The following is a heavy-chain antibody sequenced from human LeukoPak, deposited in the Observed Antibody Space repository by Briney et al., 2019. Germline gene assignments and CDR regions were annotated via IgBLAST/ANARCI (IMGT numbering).Heavy chain of an antibody. J-gene: IGHJ5*02. CDR2: INPSGGST. CDR1: GYTFTSYY. Sequence: ASVKVSCKASGYTFTSYYMHWVRQAPGQGLEWMGIINPSGGSTSYAQKFQGRVTMTGDMSTSTVYMELSSLRSEDTAVYYCARDLEGYCSSTSCIEGGWFDPWGQGTLVTVSS. V-gene: IGHV1-46*01. D-gene: IGHD2-2*01. CDR3: ARDLEGYCSSTSCIEGGWFDP.